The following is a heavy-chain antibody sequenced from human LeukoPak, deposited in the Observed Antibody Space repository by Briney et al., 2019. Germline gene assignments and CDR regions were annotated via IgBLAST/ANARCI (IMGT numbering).Heavy chain of an antibody. Sequence: GGSLRLSCAASGFTFSNAWMSGVRQAPGKGLEWVGRIKSKTDGGTTDYAAPVKGRFTISRDDSKNTLYLQMNSLKTEDTAVYYCTTVSPGGLWGSYRTNYYFDYWGQGTLVTVSS. D-gene: IGHD3-16*02. J-gene: IGHJ4*02. CDR1: GFTFSNAW. V-gene: IGHV3-15*01. CDR2: IKSKTDGGTT. CDR3: TTVSPGGLWGSYRTNYYFDY.